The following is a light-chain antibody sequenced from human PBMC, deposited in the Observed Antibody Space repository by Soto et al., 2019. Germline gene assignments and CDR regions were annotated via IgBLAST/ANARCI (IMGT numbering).Light chain of an antibody. V-gene: IGLV4-69*01. CDR2: LNSDGSH. CDR1: SGHSNYA. CDR3: QTWVTGIHI. Sequence: QLVLTQSPSASASLGASVKLTCTLSSGHSNYAIAWHQQQPEKGPPFLMKLNSDGSHSKGDGIPDRFSGSSSGAERYLTISTLQSEDEADYYCQTWVTGIHIFGGGTKVTVL. J-gene: IGLJ2*01.